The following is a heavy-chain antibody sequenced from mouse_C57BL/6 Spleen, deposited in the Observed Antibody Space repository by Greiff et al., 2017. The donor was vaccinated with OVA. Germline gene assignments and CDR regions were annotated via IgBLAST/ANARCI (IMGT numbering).Heavy chain of an antibody. V-gene: IGHV5-17*01. Sequence: EVNVVESGGGLVKPGGSLKLSCAASGFTFSDYGMHWVRQAPEKGLEWVAYISSGSSTIYYADTVKGRFTISRDNAKNTLFLQMTSLRSEDTAMYYCARPGSSAWFAYWGQGTLVTVSA. J-gene: IGHJ3*01. D-gene: IGHD1-1*01. CDR3: ARPGSSAWFAY. CDR2: ISSGSSTI. CDR1: GFTFSDYG.